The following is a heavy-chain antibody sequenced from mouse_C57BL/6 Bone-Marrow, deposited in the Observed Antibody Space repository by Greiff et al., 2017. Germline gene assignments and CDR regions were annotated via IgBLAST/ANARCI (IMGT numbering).Heavy chain of an antibody. CDR1: GFTFSDSG. CDR2: ISSGSSTI. J-gene: IGHJ2*01. Sequence: EVQGVASGGGLVKPGGSLKLSCAASGFTFSDSGMHWVRQAPEQGLEWVAYISSGSSTISYAETVKGRFTISRDNAKNTLFLQMTRRRSEDTAMYYCARQDYDYDDGAYYCDYWGQGTTLTVSS. D-gene: IGHD2-4*01. V-gene: IGHV5-17*01. CDR3: ARQDYDYDDGAYYCDY.